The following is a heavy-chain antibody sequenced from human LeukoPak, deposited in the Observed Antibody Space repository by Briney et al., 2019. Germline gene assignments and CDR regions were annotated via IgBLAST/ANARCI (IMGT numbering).Heavy chain of an antibody. V-gene: IGHV4-59*01. J-gene: IGHJ4*02. CDR1: GGSISPYY. CDR2: IYYSGST. CDR3: ARGPQLRLGELSLED. D-gene: IGHD3-16*02. Sequence: SETLSLTCTVSGGSISPYYWSWIRQPPGKGLEWIGYIYYSGSTNYNPSLKSRVTISVDTSKNQFSLKLSSVTAADTAVYYCARGPQLRLGELSLEDWGQGTLVTVSS.